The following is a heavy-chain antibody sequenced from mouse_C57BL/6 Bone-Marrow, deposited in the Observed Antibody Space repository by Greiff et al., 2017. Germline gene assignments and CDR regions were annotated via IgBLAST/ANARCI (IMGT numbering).Heavy chain of an antibody. V-gene: IGHV14-4*01. Sequence: EVMLVESGAELVRPGASVKLSCTASGFNIKDDYMHWVKQRPEQGLEWIGWIDPENGDTEYASKFQGKATITADTSSNTAYLQLSSLTSEDTAVYYCTTDDYDWFAYWGQGTLVTVSA. D-gene: IGHD2-4*01. CDR1: GFNIKDDY. CDR2: IDPENGDT. J-gene: IGHJ3*01. CDR3: TTDDYDWFAY.